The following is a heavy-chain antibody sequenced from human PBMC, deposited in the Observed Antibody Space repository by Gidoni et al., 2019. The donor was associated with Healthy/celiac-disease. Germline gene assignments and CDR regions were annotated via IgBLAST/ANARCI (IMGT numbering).Heavy chain of an antibody. J-gene: IGHJ4*02. CDR3: AVSLLWFGELKAHFDY. Sequence: QVQLVQSGAEVKKPGSSVKVSCKASGGTFRSYAISWVRQAPGQGLEWMGGIIPIFGTANYAQKFQGRVTITADESTSTAYMELSSLRSEDTAVYYCAVSLLWFGELKAHFDYWGQGTLVTVSS. D-gene: IGHD3-10*01. CDR2: IIPIFGTA. V-gene: IGHV1-69*01. CDR1: GGTFRSYA.